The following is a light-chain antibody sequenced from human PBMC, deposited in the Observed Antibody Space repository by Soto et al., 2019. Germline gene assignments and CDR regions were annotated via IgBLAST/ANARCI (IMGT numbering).Light chain of an antibody. V-gene: IGLV4-60*02. CDR3: ETWDFNTRV. J-gene: IGLJ3*02. Sequence: QLVLTQSSSASASLGSSVKLTCTLSSGHSSYIIAWHQQQPGKAPRYLMKLEGSGSYNKGSGVPDRFSGSSWGADRYLTISNLQFEDEADYYCETWDFNTRVFGGGTKLTVL. CDR2: LEGSGSY. CDR1: SGHSSYI.